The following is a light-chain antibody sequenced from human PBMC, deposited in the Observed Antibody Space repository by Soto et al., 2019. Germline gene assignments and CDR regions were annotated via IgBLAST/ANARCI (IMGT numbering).Light chain of an antibody. CDR2: DAS. J-gene: IGKJ2*01. CDR3: QQYNSYQRT. Sequence: DIQMTQSPSTLSASVGDRVTITCRASQSISNWLAWYQQKPGKAPKLLIYDASSLESGVPSRFSGSGSGTEFTLTISSLQPDDFAAYYCQQYNSYQRTFGQGTKLEIK. V-gene: IGKV1-5*01. CDR1: QSISNW.